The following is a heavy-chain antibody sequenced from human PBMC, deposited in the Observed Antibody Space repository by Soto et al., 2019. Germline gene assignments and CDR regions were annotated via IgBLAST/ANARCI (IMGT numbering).Heavy chain of an antibody. D-gene: IGHD4-17*01. Sequence: GGSLRLSCAASGFTFSDYYMSWIRQAPGKGLEWVSYISSSGSTIYYADSVKGRFTISRDNAKNSLYLQMNSLRAEDTAVYYCARANDYGDPLWFDPWGQGTLVTVSS. V-gene: IGHV3-11*01. CDR1: GFTFSDYY. CDR2: ISSSGSTI. CDR3: ARANDYGDPLWFDP. J-gene: IGHJ5*02.